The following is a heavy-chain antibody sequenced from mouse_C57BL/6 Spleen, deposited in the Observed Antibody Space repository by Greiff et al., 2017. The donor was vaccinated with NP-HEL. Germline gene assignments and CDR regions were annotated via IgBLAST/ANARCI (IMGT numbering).Heavy chain of an antibody. CDR3: ARQIGDRGFFDY. CDR1: GFTFSSYG. Sequence: EVQVVESGGDLVKPGGSLKLSCAASGFTFSSYGMSWVRHTPDKRLEWVATISSGGSYTYYPDSVKGRFTISRDNAKNTLYLQMSSLKSEDTAMYYCARQIGDRGFFDYWGQGTTLTVSS. J-gene: IGHJ2*01. D-gene: IGHD3-3*01. V-gene: IGHV5-6*01. CDR2: ISSGGSYT.